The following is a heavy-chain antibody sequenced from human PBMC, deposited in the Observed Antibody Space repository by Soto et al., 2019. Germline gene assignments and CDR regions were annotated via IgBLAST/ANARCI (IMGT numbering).Heavy chain of an antibody. Sequence: GGSLRLSCVASACTLSFYYMSWARQVPGKELEWLAKINQDGSVQSYLDSVGGRFTLSRANAKNSVYLEMGSLRPEDTAVYFCGRVARGGPGGTFWGQGTRVTVSS. CDR3: GRVARGGPGGTF. J-gene: IGHJ4*02. CDR1: ACTLSFYY. V-gene: IGHV3-7*03. CDR2: INQDGSVQ. D-gene: IGHD6-13*01.